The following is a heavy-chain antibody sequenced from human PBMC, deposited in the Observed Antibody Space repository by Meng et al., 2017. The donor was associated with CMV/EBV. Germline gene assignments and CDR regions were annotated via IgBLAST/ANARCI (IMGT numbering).Heavy chain of an antibody. J-gene: IGHJ5*02. CDR1: GGASSRSSYY. CDR3: ARGDFDGYSEFFDP. V-gene: IGHV4-39*01. Sequence: SGGASSRSSYYWGWIRQPPGKGLEWIGSIYYSGSTYYNPSIKSRVTISVDTSKNQFSLKLSSVTAADTAVYYCARGDFDGYSEFFDPWGQGTLVTVSS. CDR2: IYYSGST. D-gene: IGHD5-12*01.